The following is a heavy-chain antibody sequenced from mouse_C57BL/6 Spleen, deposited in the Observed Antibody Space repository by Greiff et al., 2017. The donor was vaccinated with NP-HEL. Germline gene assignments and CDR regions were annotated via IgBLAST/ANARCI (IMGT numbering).Heavy chain of an antibody. CDR3: ARETGSWFAY. V-gene: IGHV1-22*01. D-gene: IGHD4-1*01. CDR2: INPNNGGT. CDR1: GYTFTDYN. J-gene: IGHJ3*01. Sequence: VQLKESGPELVKPGASVKMSCKASGYTFTDYNMHWVKQSHGKSLEWIGYINPNNGGTSYNQKFKGKATLTVNKSSSTAYMELRSLTSEDSAVYYCARETGSWFAYWGQGTLVTVSA.